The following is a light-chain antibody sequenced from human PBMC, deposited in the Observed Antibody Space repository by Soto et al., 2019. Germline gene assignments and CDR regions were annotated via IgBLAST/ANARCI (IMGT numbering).Light chain of an antibody. V-gene: IGLV2-8*01. J-gene: IGLJ2*01. CDR3: SSYAGSNNFVV. Sequence: QSALTQPPSASGSPGQSVTISCTGTSSDVGGYKYVSWYQQHPGKAPKLIIYEVSNRPSGVPDRFSGSKSGNMASLTVSGLQTEDEADYYCSSYAGSNNFVVFGGGTQLTVL. CDR1: SSDVGGYKY. CDR2: EVS.